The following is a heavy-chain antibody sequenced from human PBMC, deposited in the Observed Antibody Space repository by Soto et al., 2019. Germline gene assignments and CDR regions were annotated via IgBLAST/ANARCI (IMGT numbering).Heavy chain of an antibody. D-gene: IGHD3-3*01. CDR1: GGTFSSYA. V-gene: IGHV1-69*13. CDR3: AREKYYDFWSGYEPAYYYYGMDV. J-gene: IGHJ6*02. CDR2: IIPIFGTA. Sequence: ASVKVSCKASGGTFSSYAISWVRQAPGQGLEWMGGIIPIFGTANYAQKFQGRVTITADESTSTAYMELSSLRSEDTAVYYCAREKYYDFWSGYEPAYYYYGMDVWGQGTTVTVSS.